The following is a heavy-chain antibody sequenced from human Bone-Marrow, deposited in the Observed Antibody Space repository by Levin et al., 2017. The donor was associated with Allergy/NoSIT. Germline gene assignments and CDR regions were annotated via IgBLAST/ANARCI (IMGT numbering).Heavy chain of an antibody. Sequence: GESLKISCAASGFTFSSYAMHWVRQAPGKGLEWVAVISYDGSNKYYADSVKGRFTISRDNSKNTLYLQMNSLRAEDTAVYYCARDFDGLHFDYWGQGTLVTVSS. CDR2: ISYDGSNK. D-gene: IGHD4-11*01. CDR1: GFTFSSYA. CDR3: ARDFDGLHFDY. J-gene: IGHJ4*02. V-gene: IGHV3-30*04.